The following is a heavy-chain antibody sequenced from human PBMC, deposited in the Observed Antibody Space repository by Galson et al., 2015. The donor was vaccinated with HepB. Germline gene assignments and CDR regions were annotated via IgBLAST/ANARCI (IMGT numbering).Heavy chain of an antibody. CDR1: GFIFSNYW. J-gene: IGHJ1*01. CDR3: AIYSSGLYSGVRH. CDR2: INIDGSAT. D-gene: IGHD3-22*01. Sequence: SLRLSCAASGFIFSNYWMTWVRQAPGKGPEWVANINIDGSATYYLDSVKDRFIISRDNAKDSLYLQMYSLRAEDTAVYFCAIYSSGLYSGVRHWGQGTLVTVSS. V-gene: IGHV3-7*03.